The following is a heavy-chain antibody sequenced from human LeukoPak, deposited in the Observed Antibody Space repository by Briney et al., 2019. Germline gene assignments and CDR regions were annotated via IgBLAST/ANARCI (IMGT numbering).Heavy chain of an antibody. CDR2: IYPGDSDT. V-gene: IGHV5-51*01. J-gene: IGHJ5*02. CDR1: GYSFTSYW. CDR3: ARRGYYDSSTGKNWFDP. Sequence: GESLKISCKGSGYSFTSYWIAWVRQMPGKGLEWMGIIYPGDSDTRYSPSFQGQVTISVDKSISTAYLRWSSLKASDTAMYYCARRGYYDSSTGKNWFDPWGQGTLVTVSS. D-gene: IGHD3-22*01.